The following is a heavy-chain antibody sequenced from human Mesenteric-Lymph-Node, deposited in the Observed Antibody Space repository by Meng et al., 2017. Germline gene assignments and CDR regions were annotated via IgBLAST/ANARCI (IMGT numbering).Heavy chain of an antibody. CDR3: ARVSSGWDYFDY. D-gene: IGHD6-19*01. J-gene: IGHJ4*02. CDR1: AGPVSSGGYY. Sequence: VERTDCGPGTVNPFQTLSPTLTVSAGPVSSGGYYLTCIRQHPGKGLEWFGHIYYSESTFYNPSLKRRVIISIDTSKNQCSLNLRSVTAADTAVYYCARVSSGWDYFDYWGQGTLVTVSS. CDR2: IYYSEST. V-gene: IGHV4-31*03.